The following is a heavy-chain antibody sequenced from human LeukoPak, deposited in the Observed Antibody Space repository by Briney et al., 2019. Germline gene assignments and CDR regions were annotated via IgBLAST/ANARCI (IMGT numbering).Heavy chain of an antibody. Sequence: ASVKVSCKASGYTFTGYYMHWVRQAPGQGLEWMGRINPNSGGTNYAQKFQGRVTMTRDTSISTAYMELSRLRSDDTAVYYCTGEDIVVVVAATDAFDIWGQGTMVTVSS. V-gene: IGHV1-2*06. CDR1: GYTFTGYY. D-gene: IGHD2-15*01. CDR2: INPNSGGT. CDR3: TGEDIVVVVAATDAFDI. J-gene: IGHJ3*02.